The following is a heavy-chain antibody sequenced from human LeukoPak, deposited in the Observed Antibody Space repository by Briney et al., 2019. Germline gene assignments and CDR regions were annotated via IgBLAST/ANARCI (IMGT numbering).Heavy chain of an antibody. D-gene: IGHD3-10*01. V-gene: IGHV1-3*01. CDR1: GYTFTSYA. CDR3: ARDSSGSYTQSPFDY. CDR2: INAGNGNT. Sequence: ASVKVSCKASGYTFTSYAMHWVRQAPGQRLEWMGWINAGNGNTKYSQKFQGRVTITRDTSASTAYMELSSLRSEDTAVYYCARDSSGSYTQSPFDYWGQGTLVTVSS. J-gene: IGHJ4*02.